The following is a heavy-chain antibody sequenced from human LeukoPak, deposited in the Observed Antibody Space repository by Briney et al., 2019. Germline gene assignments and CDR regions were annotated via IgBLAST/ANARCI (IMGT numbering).Heavy chain of an antibody. Sequence: SETLSLTCTVSGGSISSYYWSWIRQPPGKGLEWIGYIYYSGSANYNPSLKSRVTISVDTSKNQFSLKLGSVTAADTAVYYCARALWFGESYYFDYWGQGTLVTVSS. CDR2: IYYSGSA. J-gene: IGHJ4*02. CDR3: ARALWFGESYYFDY. V-gene: IGHV4-59*01. D-gene: IGHD3-10*01. CDR1: GGSISSYY.